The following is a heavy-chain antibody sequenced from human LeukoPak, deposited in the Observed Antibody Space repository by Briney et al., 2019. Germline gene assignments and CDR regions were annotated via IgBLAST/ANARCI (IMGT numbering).Heavy chain of an antibody. D-gene: IGHD6-19*01. CDR1: GFTFSSYE. CDR2: ISSSGSTI. Sequence: GGSLRLSCAASGFTFSSYEMNWVRQAPGKGLEWVSYISSSGSTIYYADSVKGRFTISRDTAKNSLSLQMNSLSAEDTAVYYCARERYSSGWDAFDAWGQGTKVTVSS. CDR3: ARERYSSGWDAFDA. J-gene: IGHJ3*01. V-gene: IGHV3-48*03.